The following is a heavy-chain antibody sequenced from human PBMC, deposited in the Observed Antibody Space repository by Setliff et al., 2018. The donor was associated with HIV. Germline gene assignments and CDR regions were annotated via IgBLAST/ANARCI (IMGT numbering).Heavy chain of an antibody. Sequence: PGGSLRLSCAPSGFTVSSNYMTWVRQAPGKGLEWVSVIYSNANTLYADSVKGRFTSSRDNSKNTLYLQMNNLRAEDTAVYYCARGQSNSWYVDSSGYSYFRLWGQGTQVTVSS. CDR1: GFTVSSNY. CDR3: ARGQSNSWYVDSSGYSYFRL. J-gene: IGHJ4*02. D-gene: IGHD3-22*01. CDR2: IYSNANT. V-gene: IGHV3-66*02.